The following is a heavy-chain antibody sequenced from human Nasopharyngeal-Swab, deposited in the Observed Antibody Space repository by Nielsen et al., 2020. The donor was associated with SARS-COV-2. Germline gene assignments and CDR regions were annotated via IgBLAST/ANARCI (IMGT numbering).Heavy chain of an antibody. Sequence: ASVKVSCKASGYTFTSYGISWVRQAPGQGLEWMGWISAYNGNTNYAQKLQGRVTMTTDTSTSTAYMELRSLRSDDTGVYYCARDPYDYGDYALDYWGQGTLVTVSS. CDR2: ISAYNGNT. CDR3: ARDPYDYGDYALDY. J-gene: IGHJ4*02. CDR1: GYTFTSYG. D-gene: IGHD4-17*01. V-gene: IGHV1-18*01.